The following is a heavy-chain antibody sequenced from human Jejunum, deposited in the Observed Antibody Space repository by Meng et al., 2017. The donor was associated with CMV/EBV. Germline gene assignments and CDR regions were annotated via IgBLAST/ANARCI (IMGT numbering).Heavy chain of an antibody. CDR3: VRGVSPTEWPLEK. D-gene: IGHD3-3*01. J-gene: IGHJ4*02. V-gene: IGHV4-59*01. Sequence: TVSGGSISSYYWSWVRQSPGKGLEWLGYIHYSESTKYNPSLESRVTMSLDRSRNQFSLRLSYVTAADTAVYFCVRGVSPTEWPLEKWGQGTLVTVSS. CDR2: IHYSEST. CDR1: GGSISSYY.